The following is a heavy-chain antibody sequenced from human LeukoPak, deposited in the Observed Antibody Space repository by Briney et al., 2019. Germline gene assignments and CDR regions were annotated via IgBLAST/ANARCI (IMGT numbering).Heavy chain of an antibody. Sequence: GASVKVSCKASGYTFTSHGFSWVRQAPGQGLEWMGGIIPIFGTANYAQKFQGRVTITADKSTSTAYMELSSLRSEDTAVYYCARSGESSGWFRYYYYYYMDVWGKGTTVTVSS. D-gene: IGHD6-19*01. CDR1: GYTFTSHG. J-gene: IGHJ6*03. V-gene: IGHV1-69*06. CDR2: IIPIFGTA. CDR3: ARSGESSGWFRYYYYYYMDV.